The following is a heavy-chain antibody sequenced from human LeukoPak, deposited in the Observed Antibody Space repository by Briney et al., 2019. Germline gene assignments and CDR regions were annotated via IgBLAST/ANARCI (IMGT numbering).Heavy chain of an antibody. CDR1: GGTFSSYA. V-gene: IGHV1-69*06. CDR2: ILPIFNTS. J-gene: IGHJ3*02. Sequence: SVKVSCKASGGTFSSYAVTWVRQAPGHGLEWMGGILPIFNTSNYAQKLQGRVTITADKSTSTVYMELSTLRSEDTAVYYCARARLLGPTGVAAFDIWGQGSMVTVSS. CDR3: ARARLLGPTGVAAFDI. D-gene: IGHD2-8*02.